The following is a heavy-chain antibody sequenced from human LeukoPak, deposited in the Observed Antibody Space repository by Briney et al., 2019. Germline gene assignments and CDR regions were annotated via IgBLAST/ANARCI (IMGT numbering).Heavy chain of an antibody. V-gene: IGHV3-33*01. CDR2: IWYDGSIQ. CDR1: GFTFSSYG. D-gene: IGHD2-15*01. Sequence: GGSLRLSCAASGFTFSSYGMHWVRQAPGKGLEWVAAIWYDGSIQYYADSVKGRFTISRDNSKNTLYLQMDSLRAKDTAVYYCARAGYCSGGSCYGSDYWGQGTLVSVSS. J-gene: IGHJ4*02. CDR3: ARAGYCSGGSCYGSDY.